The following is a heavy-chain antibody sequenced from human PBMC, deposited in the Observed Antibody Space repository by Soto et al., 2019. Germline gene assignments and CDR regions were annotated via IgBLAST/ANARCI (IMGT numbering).Heavy chain of an antibody. CDR3: ARYHDIFTRHLDY. Sequence: GGSLRLSCAASGFTFSKYWLHWVRQAPGKGLVWVARINPDGATISYGDSVEGRFTISRDNAKNTLYLEMTSLRGEDTAVYYCARYHDIFTRHLDYWGQGTVVTVSS. J-gene: IGHJ4*02. V-gene: IGHV3-74*01. D-gene: IGHD3-9*01. CDR1: GFTFSKYW. CDR2: INPDGATI.